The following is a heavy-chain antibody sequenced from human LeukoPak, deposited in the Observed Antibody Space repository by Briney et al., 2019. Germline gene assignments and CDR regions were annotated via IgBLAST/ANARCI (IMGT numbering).Heavy chain of an antibody. J-gene: IGHJ4*02. Sequence: GGSLRLSCTASKFTFSNYGMQWVRQAPGKGLEWVAVVSSDGGTKYYADSVEGRFTISRDNSRNTMYLQMDSLRAEDTAVYYCAKEYDSGGYGANFDYWGQGTLVTVSS. V-gene: IGHV3-30*18. CDR1: KFTFSNYG. CDR3: AKEYDSGGYGANFDY. D-gene: IGHD3-10*01. CDR2: VSSDGGTK.